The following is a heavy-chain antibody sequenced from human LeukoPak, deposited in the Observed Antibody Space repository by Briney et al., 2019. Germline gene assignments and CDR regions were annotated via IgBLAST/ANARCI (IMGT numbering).Heavy chain of an antibody. J-gene: IGHJ5*02. D-gene: IGHD2-2*01. V-gene: IGHV4-59*01. CDR2: IFYSGRT. Sequence: SETLSLTCTVFGGSISGYYSSWIPQPPGKGLGWSGYIFYSGRTPYNPSLKRRVTLSEDTSQNQFPPWRRSVSAAQTAVCFSASLGGCSTTNCYVYWCDPWGEGTV. CDR1: GGSISGYY. CDR3: ASLGGCSTTNCYVYWCDP.